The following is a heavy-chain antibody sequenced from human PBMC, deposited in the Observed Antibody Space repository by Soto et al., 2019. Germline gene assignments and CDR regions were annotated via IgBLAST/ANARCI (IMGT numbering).Heavy chain of an antibody. J-gene: IGHJ6*02. CDR2: ISGSGGST. Sequence: GGSLRLSCAASGFTFSSYAMSWVRQAPGKGLEWVSAISGSGGSTYYADSVKGRFTISRDNSKNTLYLQMNSLRAEDTAVYYCAKGVSGYDPNYYYYGMDVWRQGTTVTVSS. V-gene: IGHV3-23*01. CDR1: GFTFSSYA. D-gene: IGHD5-12*01. CDR3: AKGVSGYDPNYYYYGMDV.